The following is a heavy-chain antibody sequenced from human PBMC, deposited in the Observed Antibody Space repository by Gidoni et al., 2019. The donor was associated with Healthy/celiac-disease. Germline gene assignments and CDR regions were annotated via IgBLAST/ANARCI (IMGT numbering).Heavy chain of an antibody. CDR3: ARGGGSYYGSGSLERPPLSVDY. CDR2: CIPIFGTA. D-gene: IGHD3-10*01. V-gene: IGHV1-69*01. J-gene: IGHJ4*02. CDR1: GGTFSSYA. Sequence: QVQLVQSGAEVKKPGSSVKVSCKASGGTFSSYAISWVRQAPGQGLEWMGGCIPIFGTANYAQKFQGRVTITADESTSTAYMGLSSLRSEDTAVYYCARGGGSYYGSGSLERPPLSVDYWGQGTLVTVSS.